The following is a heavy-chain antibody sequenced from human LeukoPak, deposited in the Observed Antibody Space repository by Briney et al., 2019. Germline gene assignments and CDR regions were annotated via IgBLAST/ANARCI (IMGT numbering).Heavy chain of an antibody. J-gene: IGHJ1*01. CDR3: ARGGAARLHFQN. CDR1: GGSISSGGYY. Sequence: SETLSLTCAVSGGSISSGGYYWNWIRQPPGKGLEWIGYIYHSGSTNYNPSLQSRVTISVDTSKNQFSLNLNSVTAADTAVYYCARGGAARLHFQNWGQGTLVTVSS. D-gene: IGHD6-6*01. V-gene: IGHV4-61*08. CDR2: IYHSGST.